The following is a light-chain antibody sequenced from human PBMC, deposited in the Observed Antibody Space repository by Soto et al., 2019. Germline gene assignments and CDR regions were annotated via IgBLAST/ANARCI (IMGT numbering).Light chain of an antibody. CDR2: DVS. J-gene: IGLJ2*01. CDR3: SSYTITSTLV. CDR1: SSDVGDYNY. Sequence: QSVLTQPASVSGSPGQSITISCTGTSSDVGDYNYVSWYQQHPGKAPKLMIYDVSNRPSGVSDRFSGSKSGNTASLTISGLQAEDETDYYCSSYTITSTLVFGGGTKLTVL. V-gene: IGLV2-14*01.